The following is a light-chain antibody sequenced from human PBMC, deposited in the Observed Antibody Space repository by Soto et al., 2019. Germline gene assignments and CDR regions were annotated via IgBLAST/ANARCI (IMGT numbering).Light chain of an antibody. Sequence: QSALTQPASVSGSPGQSITISCTGTSGDIGSYNRVSWYQQHPGKAPKLIIYDNNKRPSGIPDRFSGSKSGTSATLGITGLQTGDEADYYCGTWDSSLSVVVFGGGTKLTVL. V-gene: IGLV1-51*01. CDR3: GTWDSSLSVVV. CDR2: DNN. CDR1: SGDIGSYNR. J-gene: IGLJ2*01.